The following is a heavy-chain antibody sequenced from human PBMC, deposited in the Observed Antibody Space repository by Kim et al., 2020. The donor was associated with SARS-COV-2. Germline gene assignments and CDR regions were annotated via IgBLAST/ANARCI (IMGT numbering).Heavy chain of an antibody. J-gene: IGHJ6*02. CDR3: ARGRTSYYYYGMDV. CDR1: GGSVSSGSYY. D-gene: IGHD1-1*01. CDR2: IYYSGST. V-gene: IGHV4-61*01. Sequence: SETLSLTCTVSGGSVSSGSYYWSWIRQPPGKGLEWIGYIYYSGSTNYNPSLKSRVTISVDTSKNQFSLKLSSVTAADTAVYYCARGRTSYYYYGMDVWGQGTTVTVSS.